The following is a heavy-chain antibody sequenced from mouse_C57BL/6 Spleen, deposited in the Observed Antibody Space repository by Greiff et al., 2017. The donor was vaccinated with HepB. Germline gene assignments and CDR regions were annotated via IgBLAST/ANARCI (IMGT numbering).Heavy chain of an antibody. CDR2: ISYDGSN. V-gene: IGHV3-6*01. D-gene: IGHD2-1*01. J-gene: IGHJ2*01. CDR1: GYSITSGYY. Sequence: EVKLQESGPGLVKPSQSLSLTCSVTGYSITSGYYWNWIRQFPGNKLEWMGYISYDGSNNYNPSLKNRISITRDTSKNQFFLKLNSVTTEDTATYYCARGNGNSFDYWGQGTTLTVSS. CDR3: ARGNGNSFDY.